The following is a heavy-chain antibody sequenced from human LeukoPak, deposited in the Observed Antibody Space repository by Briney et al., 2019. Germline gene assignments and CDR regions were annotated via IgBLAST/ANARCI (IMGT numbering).Heavy chain of an antibody. J-gene: IGHJ4*02. CDR1: GGSINSGSYF. CDR3: AKLYDALTPTDY. CDR2: LYTSGST. V-gene: IGHV4-61*02. D-gene: IGHD3-9*01. Sequence: SQTLSLTCTVSGGSINSGSYFWSWIRQPAGKGLEWIGRLYTSGSTSYNPSLKSRVTISVDTSNNHFSLKLTSVTAADTAVYYCAKLYDALTPTDYWGQGTLVAVSS.